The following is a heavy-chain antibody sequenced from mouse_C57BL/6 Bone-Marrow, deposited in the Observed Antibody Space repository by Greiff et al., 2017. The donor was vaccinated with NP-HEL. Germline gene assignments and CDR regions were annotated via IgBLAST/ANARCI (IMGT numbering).Heavy chain of an antibody. J-gene: IGHJ1*03. CDR1: GYAFTDHT. D-gene: IGHD2-4*01. V-gene: IGHV1-78*01. CDR3: AERGLRRYFDV. Sequence: QVQLQQSDAELVKPGASVKISCKVSGYAFTDHTIHWLKQRPEQGLEWIGYIYPRDGSTKYNEKFKGKATLTADKSSSTAYMQLNSLTSEDSAVYICAERGLRRYFDVWGTGTTVTVSS. CDR2: IYPRDGST.